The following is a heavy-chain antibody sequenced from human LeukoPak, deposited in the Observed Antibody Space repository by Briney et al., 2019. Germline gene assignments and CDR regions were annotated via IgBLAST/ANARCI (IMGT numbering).Heavy chain of an antibody. CDR3: VTKEPSTSGWSY. D-gene: IGHD6-19*01. CDR2: IKEDGSEK. J-gene: IGHJ4*02. V-gene: IGHV3-7*01. CDR1: GFTFDTFS. Sequence: GGPLRVSCVASGFTFDTFSMTWVRQAPGKGLEWVANIKEDGSEKNYVDSVKGRFTISRDNAENSVYLQMNDLRAEDTGVYYCVTKEPSTSGWSYWGQGTLVTVSS.